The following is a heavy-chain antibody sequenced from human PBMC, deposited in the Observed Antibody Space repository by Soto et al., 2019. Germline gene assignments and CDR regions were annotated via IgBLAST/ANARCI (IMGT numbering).Heavy chain of an antibody. V-gene: IGHV3-23*01. CDR3: AKAGTHSYFDC. D-gene: IGHD1-1*01. Sequence: GSLRLSCAASGFTFSIYAMNWVRQAPGKGLEWVSALSASGGSTYYADSVKGRFTISRDNSKNTLYLQMDSLRAEDTAVYHCAKAGTHSYFDCWGQGTLVTVSS. CDR2: LSASGGST. J-gene: IGHJ4*02. CDR1: GFTFSIYA.